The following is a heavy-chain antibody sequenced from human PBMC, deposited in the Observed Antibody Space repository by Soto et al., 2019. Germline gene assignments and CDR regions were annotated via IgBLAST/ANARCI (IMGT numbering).Heavy chain of an antibody. CDR1: GYSFTSYW. Sequence: GESLKISCQGSGYSFTSYWIGWVRQMPGQGLEWMGIIYPGDSDTRYSPSFQGQVTISADKSISTAYLQWSSLKASDTAMYYCARQDGATTGLTGIWGQGTMVTVSS. J-gene: IGHJ3*02. CDR2: IYPGDSDT. V-gene: IGHV5-51*01. CDR3: ARQDGATTGLTGI. D-gene: IGHD1-26*01.